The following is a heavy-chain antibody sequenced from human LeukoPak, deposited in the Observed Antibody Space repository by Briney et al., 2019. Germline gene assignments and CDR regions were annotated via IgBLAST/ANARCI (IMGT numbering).Heavy chain of an antibody. CDR1: GLTFNSFG. Sequence: GGSLRLSCAASGLTFNSFGMSWVRQAPGKGLEWVSSISAAGVSTYYADSVKGRFTISRDNPKNTLYLQMNSLRAEDTAVYYCARDLRVAWGQGTLVTVSS. V-gene: IGHV3-23*01. CDR3: ARDLRVA. CDR2: ISAAGVST. J-gene: IGHJ5*02. D-gene: IGHD2-15*01.